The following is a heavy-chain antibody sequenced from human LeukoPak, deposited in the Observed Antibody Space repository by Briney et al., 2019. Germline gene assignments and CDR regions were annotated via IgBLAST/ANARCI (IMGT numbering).Heavy chain of an antibody. J-gene: IGHJ3*02. CDR2: IIPIFGTA. V-gene: IGHV1-69*05. D-gene: IGHD3-3*01. Sequence: ASVKVSCKASGGTFSSYATSWVRQAPGQGLEWMGGIIPIFGTANYAQKFQGRVTITTDESTSTAYMELSSLRSEDTAVYYCARDPQYYDFWSGHLGYAFDIWGQGTMVTVSS. CDR3: ARDPQYYDFWSGHLGYAFDI. CDR1: GGTFSSYA.